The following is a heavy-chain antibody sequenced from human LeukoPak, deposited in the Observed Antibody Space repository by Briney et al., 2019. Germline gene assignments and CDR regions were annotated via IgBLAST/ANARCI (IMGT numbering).Heavy chain of an antibody. J-gene: IGHJ4*02. CDR2: INHSGST. V-gene: IGHV4-34*01. D-gene: IGHD6-19*01. CDR3: ATYSSGWSYFDY. Sequence: SETLSLTCAVYGGSFSGYYWSWIRQPPGKGLEWIGEINHSGSTNYNLSLKSRVTISVDTSKNQFSLKLSSVTAADTAVYYCATYSSGWSYFDYWGQGTLVTVSS. CDR1: GGSFSGYY.